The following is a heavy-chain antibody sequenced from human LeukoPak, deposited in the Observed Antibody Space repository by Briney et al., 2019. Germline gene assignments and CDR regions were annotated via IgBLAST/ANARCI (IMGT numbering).Heavy chain of an antibody. V-gene: IGHV4-4*02. Sequence: SGTLSLTCAVSGGSISSNYWWSWIRQPPGKGLEWIGYIYYSGSTNYKPSLKSRVTISVETSKNQFSLKPRSVTAADTAVYYCARVTGYMIEDYFDYWGQGTLVTVSS. D-gene: IGHD3-22*01. CDR1: GGSISSNYW. J-gene: IGHJ4*02. CDR3: ARVTGYMIEDYFDY. CDR2: IYYSGST.